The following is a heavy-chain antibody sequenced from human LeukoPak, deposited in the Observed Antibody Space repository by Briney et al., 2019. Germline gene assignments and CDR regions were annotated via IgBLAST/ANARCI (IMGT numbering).Heavy chain of an antibody. CDR3: ATGILTGNDY. V-gene: IGHV1-24*01. Sequence: ASVKVSCKISGYTLTELSMHWVRQAPGKGLEWMGSFDPEDGKTIYAQKFLGRVTMTEDTSTDTAYMELSSLRSEDTAVYYCATGILTGNDYWGQGTLVTVSS. J-gene: IGHJ4*02. D-gene: IGHD3-9*01. CDR1: GYTLTELS. CDR2: FDPEDGKT.